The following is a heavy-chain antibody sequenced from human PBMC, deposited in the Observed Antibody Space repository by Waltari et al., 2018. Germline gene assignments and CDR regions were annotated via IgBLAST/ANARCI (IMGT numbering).Heavy chain of an antibody. Sequence: EVQLVQSGPEVKKPGESLKISCQGSGYSFTSRWIGWVRQMPGKGLEWLGIIVPGDSDTRYNPSFQGQVTISADKSISTAYLQWSSLKASDTGIYYWARGAPPDYWGQGTLVTVSS. D-gene: IGHD6-6*01. CDR2: IVPGDSDT. CDR3: ARGAPPDY. CDR1: GYSFTSRW. V-gene: IGHV5-51*01. J-gene: IGHJ4*02.